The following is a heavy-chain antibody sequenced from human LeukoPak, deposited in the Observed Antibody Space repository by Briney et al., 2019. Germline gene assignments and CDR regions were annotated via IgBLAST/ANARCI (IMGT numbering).Heavy chain of an antibody. V-gene: IGHV3-9*01. D-gene: IGHD6-19*01. CDR1: GFTFDDYA. CDR3: AKDGIAVAGGWFDP. J-gene: IGHJ5*02. Sequence: GGFLRLSCAASGFTFDDYAMHWVRQAPGKGLEWVSGISWNSGSIGYADSVKGRFTISRDNAKNSLYLQMNSLRAEDTALYYCAKDGIAVAGGWFDPWGQGTLVTVSS. CDR2: ISWNSGSI.